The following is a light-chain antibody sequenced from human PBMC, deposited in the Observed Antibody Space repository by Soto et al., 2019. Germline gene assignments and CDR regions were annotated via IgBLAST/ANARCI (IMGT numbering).Light chain of an antibody. CDR2: EVS. CDR1: SSDVGGYNY. CDR3: SSYAGSNNPVI. Sequence: QSALTQPPSASGSPGQSVTISCTGTSSDVGGYNYVSWYQQHPGKAPKFLIFEVSWRPSGVPDRFSGSKSGNTASLTVSGLQADDEADYYCSSYAGSNNPVIFGGGTKVTVL. V-gene: IGLV2-8*01. J-gene: IGLJ2*01.